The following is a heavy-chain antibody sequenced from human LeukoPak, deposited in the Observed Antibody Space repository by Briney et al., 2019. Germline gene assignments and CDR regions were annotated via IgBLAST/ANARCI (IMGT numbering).Heavy chain of an antibody. D-gene: IGHD2-8*01. CDR2: IYSDGST. CDR1: GFAVSSNY. V-gene: IGHV3-53*01. Sequence: PGGSLRLSCAASGFAVSSNYISWARQAPGKGLEWVSIIYSDGSTFHADSVKGRFTMSRDNSKNTLDLQMNSLRAEDTAVYFCARDRHRYRGINGDGDAFDIWGQGTMVTVSS. CDR3: ARDRHRYRGINGDGDAFDI. J-gene: IGHJ3*02.